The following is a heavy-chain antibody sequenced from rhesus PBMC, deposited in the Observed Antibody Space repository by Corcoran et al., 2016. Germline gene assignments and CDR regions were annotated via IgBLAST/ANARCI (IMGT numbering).Heavy chain of an antibody. CDR2: IGGSNGIP. J-gene: IGHJ4*01. CDR1: GGSLRGHY. CDR3: ARFSGYYPNFDY. Sequence: QVQLQESGPGQVKPSETMSLTCSVSGGSLRGHYYNWPRHPPGKGLEWIGYIGGSNGIPYYHASLKSRVTISTDPSKNQFSLTLTSVTAADTAVYYCARFSGYYPNFDYWGQGVLVTVSS. V-gene: IGHV4-165*02. D-gene: IGHD3-28*01.